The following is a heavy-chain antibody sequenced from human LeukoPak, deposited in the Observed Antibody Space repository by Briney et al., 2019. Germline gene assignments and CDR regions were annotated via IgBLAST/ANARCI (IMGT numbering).Heavy chain of an antibody. V-gene: IGHV4-34*01. D-gene: IGHD3-3*01. CDR2: INHSGST. Sequence: TASETLSLTCAVYGGSFSGYYWSWIRQPPGKGLEWIGEINHSGSTNYNPSLKSRVTISVDTSKNQFSLKLSSVTAADTAVYYCARGGFIRITIFGVVTAPYYMDVWGRGTTVTVSS. J-gene: IGHJ6*03. CDR1: GGSFSGYY. CDR3: ARGGFIRITIFGVVTAPYYMDV.